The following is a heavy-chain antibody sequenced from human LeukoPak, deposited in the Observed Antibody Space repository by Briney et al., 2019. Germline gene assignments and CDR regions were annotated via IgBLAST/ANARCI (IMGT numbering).Heavy chain of an antibody. CDR2: MNPNTGNT. D-gene: IGHD4-17*01. CDR3: ATASTVTTERGSVVRAFDI. V-gene: IGHV1-8*01. Sequence: ASVKVSCKASGYTFTSYDINWVRQATGQGLEWMGWMNPNTGNTGYAQKFQGRVTMTRSTSISTAYMELSSLRSEDTAVYYCATASTVTTERGSVVRAFDIWGQGTMVTVSS. CDR1: GYTFTSYD. J-gene: IGHJ3*02.